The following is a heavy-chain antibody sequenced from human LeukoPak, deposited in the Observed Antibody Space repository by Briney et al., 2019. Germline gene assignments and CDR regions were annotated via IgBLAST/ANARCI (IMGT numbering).Heavy chain of an antibody. Sequence: ASVKVSCKASGYTFTGYYMHWVRQAPGQGLEWIGWINPNSGGTNYAQKFQGRVTMTRDTSISTAYMELSRLRSDDTAVYYCARVGGTRSGYLSYYYYMDVWGKGTTVTVSS. V-gene: IGHV1-2*02. CDR1: GYTFTGYY. CDR3: ARVGGTRSGYLSYYYYMDV. D-gene: IGHD3-3*01. CDR2: INPNSGGT. J-gene: IGHJ6*03.